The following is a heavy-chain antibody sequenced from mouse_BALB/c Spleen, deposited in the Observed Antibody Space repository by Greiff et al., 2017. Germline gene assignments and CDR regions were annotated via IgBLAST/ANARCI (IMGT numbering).Heavy chain of an antibody. J-gene: IGHJ3*01. D-gene: IGHD2-3*01. V-gene: IGHV5-12-2*01. CDR3: ARSDYDGYAY. Sequence: EVMLVESGGGLVQPGGSLKLFCAASGFTFSSYTMSWVRQTPEKRLEWVAYISNGGGSTYYPDTVKGRFTISRDNAKNTLYLQMSSLKSEDTAMYYCARSDYDGYAYWGQGTLVTVSA. CDR1: GFTFSSYT. CDR2: ISNGGGST.